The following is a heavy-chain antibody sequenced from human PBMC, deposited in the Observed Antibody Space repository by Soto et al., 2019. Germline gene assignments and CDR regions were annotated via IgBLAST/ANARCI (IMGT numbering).Heavy chain of an antibody. Sequence: SETLSLTCTVSGGSISSGGYYWSWIRQHPGKGLEWIGYIYYSGSTYYNPSLKSRVTISVDTSKNQFSLKLSSVTAADTAVYYCARVRSSGWFDPWGQGTLVTVSS. J-gene: IGHJ5*02. V-gene: IGHV4-31*03. CDR2: IYYSGST. CDR1: GGSISSGGYY. CDR3: ARVRSSGWFDP. D-gene: IGHD6-25*01.